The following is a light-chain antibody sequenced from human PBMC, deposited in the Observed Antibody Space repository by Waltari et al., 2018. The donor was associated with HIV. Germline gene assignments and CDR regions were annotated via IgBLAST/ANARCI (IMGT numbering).Light chain of an antibody. J-gene: IGKJ2*01. CDR3: QQYNDWPLMFT. Sequence: EIVMTQSPAILSVSPGERATLSCRADQSIRNNLPWYQQKPGQAPRLLIYGAFTRATDIPARFSGSVSGTDFTLTISSLQSEDFAVYYCQQYNDWPLMFTFGQGTKLDI. V-gene: IGKV3-15*01. CDR2: GAF. CDR1: QSIRNN.